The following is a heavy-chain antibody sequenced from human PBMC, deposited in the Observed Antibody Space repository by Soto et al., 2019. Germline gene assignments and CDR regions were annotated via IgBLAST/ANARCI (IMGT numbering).Heavy chain of an antibody. CDR3: ARDGGAY. CDR1: GFTFSSYA. D-gene: IGHD3-16*01. V-gene: IGHV3-30-3*01. CDR2: MSYDGSNK. J-gene: IGHJ4*02. Sequence: QVQLVESGGGVVQPGRSLRLSCAASGFTFSSYAMHWVRRAPGKGLEWMAVMSYDGSNKYYADSVKGRFTISRDNSKNTLYLQRNSLRPEDKALYYCARDGGAYWGQGTLVIVSS.